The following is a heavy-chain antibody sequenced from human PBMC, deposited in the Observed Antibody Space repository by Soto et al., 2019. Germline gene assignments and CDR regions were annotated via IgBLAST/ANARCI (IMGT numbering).Heavy chain of an antibody. CDR1: GIAFSDYE. CDR3: AREYSGSSFFDC. J-gene: IGHJ4*01. CDR2: ISYTGGTE. D-gene: IGHD6-6*01. V-gene: IGHV3-48*03. Sequence: LRLSSAASGIAFSDYELNWGHPAARGGLERVSYISYTGGTEYDTDSVKGRFTISRDNAKTSQYLQMNSMRAEDTAIYYCAREYSGSSFFDCWGQGTMVTVSS.